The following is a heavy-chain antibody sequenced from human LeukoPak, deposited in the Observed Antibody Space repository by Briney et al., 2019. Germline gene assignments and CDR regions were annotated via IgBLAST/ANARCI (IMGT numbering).Heavy chain of an antibody. CDR1: GFTFSSYA. D-gene: IGHD3-3*01. Sequence: GGSLRLSCAASGFTFSSYAMSWVRQAPGEGLEWVSAISGSGGITYYADSVKGRFTISRDNSKNTLYLQMNSLRAEDTAVYYCAKWGAAYDFWSGYLPNWFDPWGQGTLVTVSS. J-gene: IGHJ5*02. V-gene: IGHV3-23*01. CDR3: AKWGAAYDFWSGYLPNWFDP. CDR2: ISGSGGIT.